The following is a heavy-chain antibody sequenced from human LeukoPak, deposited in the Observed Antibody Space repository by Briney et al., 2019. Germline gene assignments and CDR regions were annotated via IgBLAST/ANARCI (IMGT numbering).Heavy chain of an antibody. J-gene: IGHJ6*03. D-gene: IGHD1-7*01. CDR3: ARDQGGTIGLYHYYYMDV. CDR2: ISSSSNYI. Sequence: GGSLRLSCAASGFTFISYSMSWVRQAPGKGLEWVSSISSSSNYIYYADSLKGRFTISRDNAKNSLYLQMNSLRAEDTAVYYCARDQGGTIGLYHYYYMDVWGKGTTVTVS. V-gene: IGHV3-21*01. CDR1: GFTFISYS.